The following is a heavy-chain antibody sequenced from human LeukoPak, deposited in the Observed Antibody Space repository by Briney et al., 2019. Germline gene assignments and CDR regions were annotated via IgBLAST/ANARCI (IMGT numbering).Heavy chain of an antibody. CDR2: ISGSGGST. Sequence: GGSLRLSCAASGFTFSSYAMSWVRQAPGKGLEWVSAISGSGGSTYYADSVKGRFTISRDNSKSTLYLQMNSLRAEDTAVYYCAKDSSYHPSNWFDPWGQGTLVTVSS. CDR3: AKDSSYHPSNWFDP. CDR1: GFTFSSYA. D-gene: IGHD1-14*01. J-gene: IGHJ5*02. V-gene: IGHV3-23*01.